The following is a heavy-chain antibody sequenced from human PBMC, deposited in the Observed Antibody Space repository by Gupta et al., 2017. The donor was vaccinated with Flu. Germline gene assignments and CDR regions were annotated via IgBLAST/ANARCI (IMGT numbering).Heavy chain of an antibody. CDR2: ISYDGSNT. CDR3: AKERFRRASGYGMDV. D-gene: IGHD1-26*01. CDR1: GFPFSSYG. J-gene: IGHJ6*02. Sequence: QVQLVESGGGVVQPGRSLRLSCAASGFPFSSYGIYWVRQAPGKGLEWVAIISYDGSNTHYADAWNGRFTISRDNSKNTLYLQMNRLSHEDKAVYFCAKERFRRASGYGMDVCVQVATVTVSS. V-gene: IGHV3-30*18.